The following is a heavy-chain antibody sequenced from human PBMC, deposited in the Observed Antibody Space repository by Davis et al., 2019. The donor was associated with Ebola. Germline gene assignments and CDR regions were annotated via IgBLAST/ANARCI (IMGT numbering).Heavy chain of an antibody. Sequence: PGGSLRLSCAASGFTFSTYWMSWVRQAPGKGLEWVANIKQDGSEAYYVDSVKGRFTISRDNAKDSLYLQMNSLRAEDTAVYYCTRGWYYYMDVWGKGTTVTVSS. CDR3: TRGWYYYMDV. CDR1: GFTFSTYW. D-gene: IGHD6-13*01. J-gene: IGHJ6*03. V-gene: IGHV3-7*03. CDR2: IKQDGSEA.